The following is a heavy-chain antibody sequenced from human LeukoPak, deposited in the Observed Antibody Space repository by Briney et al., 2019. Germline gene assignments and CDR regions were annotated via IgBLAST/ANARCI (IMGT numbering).Heavy chain of an antibody. V-gene: IGHV4-59*11. CDR3: TTIKRGDVFGYFDF. CDR2: VFDSGRT. Sequence: SETLSLTCTVSGGSMTTHHWNWIRQTPGKGLEWIGYVFDSGRTKVNPSLTSRVTLSTDTSKNQLSLRLSSVTAADTAVYYCTTIKRGDVFGYFDFWGQGILVTVSS. D-gene: IGHD3-16*01. CDR1: GGSMTTHH. J-gene: IGHJ4*02.